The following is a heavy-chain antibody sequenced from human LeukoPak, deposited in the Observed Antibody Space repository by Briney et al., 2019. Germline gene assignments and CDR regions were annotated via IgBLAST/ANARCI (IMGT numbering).Heavy chain of an antibody. CDR1: GGSISSYY. V-gene: IGHV4-59*08. Sequence: SETLSLTCTVSGGSISSYYWSWIRQPPGKGLEWIGYIYYSGSTNYHPSLKSRVTISVDTSKNQFSLKLNSVTAADTAVYYCARRRADSSGYLDKWGQGTLVTVSS. D-gene: IGHD3-22*01. J-gene: IGHJ4*02. CDR2: IYYSGST. CDR3: ARRRADSSGYLDK.